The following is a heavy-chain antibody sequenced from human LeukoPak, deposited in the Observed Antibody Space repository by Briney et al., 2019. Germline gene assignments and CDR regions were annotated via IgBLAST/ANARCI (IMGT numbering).Heavy chain of an antibody. CDR3: ARDDYSNFQLYYYYYYMDV. J-gene: IGHJ6*03. D-gene: IGHD4-11*01. V-gene: IGHV1-18*01. CDR2: INSYNGNT. CDR1: GYNFSIFG. Sequence: ASVKVSCKASGYNFSIFGISWVRQAPGQGLEWMGWINSYNGNTYYAQKFQGRVAMTTDTATSTGYMELRSLTSDDTAVYYCARDDYSNFQLYYYYYYMDVWGKGTTVTVSS.